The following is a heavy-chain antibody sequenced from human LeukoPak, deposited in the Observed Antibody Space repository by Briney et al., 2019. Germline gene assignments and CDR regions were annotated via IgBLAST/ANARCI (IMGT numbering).Heavy chain of an antibody. V-gene: IGHV3-23*01. D-gene: IGHD2-21*02. Sequence: GGSLRLSCAASGFTFSSYAMSWVRQAPGKGLEWVSAISGSGGSTYYADSVKGRFTISRDKSKDTLYLQMNSLRAEDTAVYYCAKDSWAAYCGGDCYYYFDYWGQGTLVTVSS. J-gene: IGHJ4*02. CDR1: GFTFSSYA. CDR3: AKDSWAAYCGGDCYYYFDY. CDR2: ISGSGGST.